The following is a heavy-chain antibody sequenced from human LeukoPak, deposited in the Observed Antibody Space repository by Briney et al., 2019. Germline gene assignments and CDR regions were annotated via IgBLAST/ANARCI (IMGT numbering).Heavy chain of an antibody. Sequence: ASVKVSCKASGYTFTGYYMHWVRQAPGQGLEWMGWINPNSGGTNYAQKFQGRVTVTRDTSITTAYMELSRLRSDDTALYYCASSRRYYYDSSGNDAFDIWGQGTMVTVSS. V-gene: IGHV1-2*02. CDR3: ASSRRYYYDSSGNDAFDI. J-gene: IGHJ3*02. CDR1: GYTFTGYY. CDR2: INPNSGGT. D-gene: IGHD3-22*01.